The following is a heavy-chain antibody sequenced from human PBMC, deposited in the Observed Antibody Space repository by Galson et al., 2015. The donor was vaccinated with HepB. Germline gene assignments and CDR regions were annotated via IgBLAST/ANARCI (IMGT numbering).Heavy chain of an antibody. CDR3: ARGWAGYFDY. CDR2: INHSGST. CDR1: GGSFSGYY. Sequence: ETLSLTCAVYGGSFSGYYWSWIRQPPGKGLEWIGEINHSGSTNYNPSLKSRVTISVDTSKNQFSLKLSSVTAADTAVYYCARGWAGYFDYWGQGTLVTVSS. D-gene: IGHD6-19*01. V-gene: IGHV4-34*01. J-gene: IGHJ4*02.